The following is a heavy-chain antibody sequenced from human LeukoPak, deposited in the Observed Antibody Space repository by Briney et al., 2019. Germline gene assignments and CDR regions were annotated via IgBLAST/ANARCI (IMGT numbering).Heavy chain of an antibody. Sequence: ASVKVSCKASGYTLTGYYMHWVRQAPGQGLEWMGWINPNSGGTNYAQKFQGRVTMTRDTSISTAYMELSRLRSDDTAVYYCAREGGSWTGYAFDIWGQGTMVTVSS. J-gene: IGHJ3*02. D-gene: IGHD3/OR15-3a*01. CDR1: GYTLTGYY. CDR2: INPNSGGT. V-gene: IGHV1-2*02. CDR3: AREGGSWTGYAFDI.